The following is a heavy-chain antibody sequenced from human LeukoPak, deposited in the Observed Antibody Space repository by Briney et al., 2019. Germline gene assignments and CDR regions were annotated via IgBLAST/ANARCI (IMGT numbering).Heavy chain of an antibody. CDR2: IKQDGSEK. J-gene: IGHJ4*02. CDR1: GFTFSSYW. CDR3: TKDHITIFGVVTYLFDY. V-gene: IGHV3-7*03. D-gene: IGHD3-3*01. Sequence: GGSLRLSCAASGFTFSSYWMSWVRQAPGKGLEWVANIKQDGSEKYYVDSVKGRFTISRDNAKNSLYLQMNSLRAEDTAVYYCTKDHITIFGVVTYLFDYWGQGTLVTVSS.